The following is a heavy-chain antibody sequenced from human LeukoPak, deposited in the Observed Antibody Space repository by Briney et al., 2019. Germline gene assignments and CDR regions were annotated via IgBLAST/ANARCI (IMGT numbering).Heavy chain of an antibody. CDR1: GGSISSGGYY. CDR2: IYYSGST. J-gene: IGHJ6*03. D-gene: IGHD3-3*01. Sequence: PSETLSLTCTVSGGSISSGGYYWSWIRQHPGKGLEWIGYIYYSGSTYYNLSLKSRVTISVDTSKNQFSLKLSSVSAADTAVYYCASSDIRLRFLEWLGGDYYYYMDVWGKGTTVTVSS. CDR3: ASSDIRLRFLEWLGGDYYYYMDV. V-gene: IGHV4-31*03.